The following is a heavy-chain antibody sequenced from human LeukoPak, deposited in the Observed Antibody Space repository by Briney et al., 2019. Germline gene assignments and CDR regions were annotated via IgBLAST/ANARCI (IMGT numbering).Heavy chain of an antibody. CDR3: ARDARGGIVTPEY. D-gene: IGHD1-26*01. CDR2: ISRSSDYT. J-gene: IGHJ4*02. Sequence: PGGSLRLSCAASGFTFSDYYMSWIRQAPGKGLEWLSYISRSSDYTEYADYLKGRFTISRDNARNSLYLQMNSLRPDDTAVYYCARDARGGIVTPEYWGQGTLVTVSS. CDR1: GFTFSDYY. V-gene: IGHV3-11*05.